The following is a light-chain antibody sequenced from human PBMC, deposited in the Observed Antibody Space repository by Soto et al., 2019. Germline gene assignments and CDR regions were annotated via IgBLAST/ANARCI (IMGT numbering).Light chain of an antibody. CDR1: QSVSSSY. CDR3: QQYGSSLGT. V-gene: IGKV3-20*01. Sequence: EIVLTQSPGTLSFSSGERATLSCRASQSVSSSYLAWYQQKPGQAPRLLIYGASSRATGIPDRFSGSGSGTDFTLTISRLEPEDFAVYYCQQYGSSLGTFGPGTKVDIK. J-gene: IGKJ3*01. CDR2: GAS.